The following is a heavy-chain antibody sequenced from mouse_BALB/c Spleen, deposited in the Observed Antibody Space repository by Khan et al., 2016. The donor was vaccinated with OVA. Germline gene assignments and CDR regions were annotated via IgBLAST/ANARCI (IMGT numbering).Heavy chain of an antibody. CDR2: INPSTGYT. D-gene: IGHD1-1*01. CDR3: VNHGSSSAWFSY. Sequence: QVQLQQFGAELAKPGASVKMSCRASGYTFTNYWMHWVKQRPGQGLEWIGYINPSTGYTEYNQKFKDKATLTADKSSSTAYMQLSSLTSEDSAVYYCVNHGSSSAWFSYWGQGTLVTVSA. CDR1: GYTFTNYW. J-gene: IGHJ3*01. V-gene: IGHV1-7*01.